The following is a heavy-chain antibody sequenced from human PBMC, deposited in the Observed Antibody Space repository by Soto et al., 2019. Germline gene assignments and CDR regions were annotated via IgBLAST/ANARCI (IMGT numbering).Heavy chain of an antibody. CDR2: IKQDGSEI. V-gene: IGHV3-7*05. D-gene: IGHD2-2*01. J-gene: IGHJ4*02. CDR3: AKSLSAIPGDS. CDR1: GFTFSSYW. Sequence: EVQLVESGGGLVQSGGSLRLSCAASGFTFSSYWMSWVRQGPGKGPEWVANIKQDGSEIYCVDSVKGRFTISRDNAKSSLYLQMTSLRAEDTAVYHCAKSLSAIPGDSWGQGTLVTVSS.